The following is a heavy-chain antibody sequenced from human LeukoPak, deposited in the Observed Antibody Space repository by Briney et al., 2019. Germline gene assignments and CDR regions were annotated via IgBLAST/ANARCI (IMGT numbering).Heavy chain of an antibody. CDR1: GFTFSSYW. D-gene: IGHD3-3*01. CDR3: ARTDPLVYDFWSGWRGGFDY. CDR2: ISYDGSNK. Sequence: GGSLRLSCAASGFTFSSYWMHWVRQAPGKGLEWVAVISYDGSNKYYADSVKGRFTISRDNSKNTLYLQMDSLRAEDTAVYYCARTDPLVYDFWSGWRGGFDYWGQGTLVTVSS. V-gene: IGHV3-30-3*01. J-gene: IGHJ4*02.